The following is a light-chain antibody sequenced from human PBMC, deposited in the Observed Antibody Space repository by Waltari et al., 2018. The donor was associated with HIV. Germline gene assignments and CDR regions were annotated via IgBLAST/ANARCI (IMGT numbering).Light chain of an antibody. CDR3: QQYDDLRVT. CDR2: DAS. J-gene: IGKJ3*01. Sequence: DIQMTQSPSSLSASVGDRVTITCQASQDIYSFLNWYQHKPGKAPKLLIYDASNLETGVPSRFSGSGYGTDFTLTISSLQTEDIATYYCQQYDDLRVTFGPGTKVDIK. CDR1: QDIYSF. V-gene: IGKV1-33*01.